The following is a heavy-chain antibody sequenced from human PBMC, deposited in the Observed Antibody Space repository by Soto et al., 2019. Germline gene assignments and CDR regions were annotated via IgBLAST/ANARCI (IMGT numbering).Heavy chain of an antibody. J-gene: IGHJ5*02. D-gene: IGHD3-22*01. CDR3: ARDRNVRDYYDSSGHLNWSDH. CDR2: INPSGGGT. Sequence: ASVKVSCKASGYTFTSYYIHWVRQAPGQGLEWMGIINPSGGGTSYAQKFQGRVTMTRDTSTSTVYMELSSLRSEDTAVYYCARDRNVRDYYDSSGHLNWSDHWGQGTLVTVSS. V-gene: IGHV1-46*01. CDR1: GYTFTSYY.